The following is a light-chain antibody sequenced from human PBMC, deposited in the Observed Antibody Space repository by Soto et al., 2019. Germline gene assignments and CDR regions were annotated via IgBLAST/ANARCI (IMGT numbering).Light chain of an antibody. J-gene: IGKJ4*01. CDR2: GAS. Sequence: EIVLTQSPGTLSLSPGERATLSCRASQSVSSSYLAWYQQKPGQAPRLLIYGASSRATGIPDRFSGSGSGTDFTLTISRLETEDYAVYYCQQYGSSSLTFSGGTKVEIK. CDR3: QQYGSSSLT. CDR1: QSVSSSY. V-gene: IGKV3-20*01.